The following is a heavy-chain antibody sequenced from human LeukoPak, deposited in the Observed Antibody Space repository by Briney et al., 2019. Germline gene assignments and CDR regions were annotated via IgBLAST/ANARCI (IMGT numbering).Heavy chain of an antibody. D-gene: IGHD5-12*01. CDR3: AKYSGYDDYFDY. CDR2: IYTSGST. Sequence: PSETLSLTCTVSGGSISGSSYYWSWIRQPAGKGLEWIGRIYTSGSTNYNPSLKSRVTISVDTSKNQFSLKLSSVTAADTAVYYCAKYSGYDDYFDYWGQGTLVTVSS. CDR1: GGSISGSSYY. J-gene: IGHJ4*02. V-gene: IGHV4-61*02.